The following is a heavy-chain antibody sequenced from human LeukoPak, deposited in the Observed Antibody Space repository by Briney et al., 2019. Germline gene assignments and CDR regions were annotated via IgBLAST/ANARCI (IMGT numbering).Heavy chain of an antibody. CDR1: GFTFSSYG. Sequence: PGRSLRLSCAASGFTFSSYGMHWVRQAPGKGLEWMALISYDGSIKYYADSVKGRFTISRDNSNNTLYLQMNSLRAEDTAVYYCAKDGPNSWFGEATWGQGTLVTVSS. D-gene: IGHD3-10*01. CDR3: AKDGPNSWFGEAT. CDR2: ISYDGSIK. J-gene: IGHJ5*02. V-gene: IGHV3-30*18.